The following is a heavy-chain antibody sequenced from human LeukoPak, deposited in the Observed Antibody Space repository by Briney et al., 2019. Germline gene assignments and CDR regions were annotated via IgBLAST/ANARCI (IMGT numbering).Heavy chain of an antibody. CDR3: AGYNWNYVVY. CDR1: GLSFTGYY. J-gene: IGHJ4*02. V-gene: IGHV4-34*01. Sequence: SETLSLTCAVSGLSFTGYYWSWIRQPPGKGPEWIGEISHSGRTSYNPSLKSRVTISLDTSKNQFSLKLSSVTAADTAVYYCAGYNWNYVVYWGQGTLVTVSS. CDR2: ISHSGRT. D-gene: IGHD1-20*01.